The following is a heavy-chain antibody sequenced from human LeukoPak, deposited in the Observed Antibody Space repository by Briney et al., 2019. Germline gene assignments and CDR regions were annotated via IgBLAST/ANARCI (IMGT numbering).Heavy chain of an antibody. J-gene: IGHJ5*02. CDR2: INPNSGGT. V-gene: IGHV1-2*02. CDR3: ARGRRSTSSVRGWFDP. Sequence: ASVKVSCKASGYTFTGYYMHWVRQAPGQGLEWMGWINPNSGGTNYAQKFQGRVTMTRDTSISTAYMELRRLRSEDTAVYYCARGRRSTSSVRGWFDPWGQGTLVTVSS. CDR1: GYTFTGYY. D-gene: IGHD2/OR15-2a*01.